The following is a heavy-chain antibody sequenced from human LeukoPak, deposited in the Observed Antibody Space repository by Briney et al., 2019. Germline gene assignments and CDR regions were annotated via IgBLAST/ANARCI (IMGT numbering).Heavy chain of an antibody. J-gene: IGHJ4*02. Sequence: GGSLRLSCSASGFTFSNYYMTWVRQAPGKAREWVAFIKQDGSEKAYVDSVKGRFTISRDNAKNSLYLQMDSLRAEDTAIYYCVRGSPVWEIWGQGALVTFSS. V-gene: IGHV3-7*01. CDR1: GFTFSNYY. D-gene: IGHD1-26*01. CDR3: VRGSPVWEI. CDR2: IKQDGSEK.